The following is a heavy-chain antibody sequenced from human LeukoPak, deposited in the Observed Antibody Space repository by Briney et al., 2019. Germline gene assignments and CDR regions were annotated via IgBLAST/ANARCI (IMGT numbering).Heavy chain of an antibody. CDR2: IYYSGST. Sequence: SETLFLTCTVSGGSISSYYWSWIRQPPGKGLEWLGYIYYSGSTNYNPSLKSRVTISVDTSKNQFSLKLSSVTAADTAVYYCARGFRYSGYTFDYWGQGTLVTVSS. J-gene: IGHJ4*02. V-gene: IGHV4-59*01. CDR3: ARGFRYSGYTFDY. D-gene: IGHD5-12*01. CDR1: GGSISSYY.